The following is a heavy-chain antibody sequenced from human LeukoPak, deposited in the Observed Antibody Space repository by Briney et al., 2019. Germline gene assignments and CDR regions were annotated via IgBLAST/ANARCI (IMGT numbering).Heavy chain of an antibody. J-gene: IGHJ4*02. V-gene: IGHV4-30-4*01. CDR3: ARDDSSSWSLDY. Sequence: SETLSLTCTVSGGSISSGDYYWSWIRQPPGKGLEWIGYIYYSGSTYYNPSLKSRVTISVDTSKNQFSLKLSSVTAADTAVYYCARDDSSSWSLDYWGQGTLVTVSS. CDR1: GGSISSGDYY. D-gene: IGHD6-13*01. CDR2: IYYSGST.